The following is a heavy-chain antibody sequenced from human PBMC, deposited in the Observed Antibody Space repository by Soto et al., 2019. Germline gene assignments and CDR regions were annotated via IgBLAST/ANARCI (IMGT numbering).Heavy chain of an antibody. CDR2: VWYDGSNG. V-gene: IGHV3-33*01. J-gene: IGHJ6*02. Sequence: VGSLSLSCTASGFIFSNFGMHWVRQAPGKGLEWVAGVWYDGSNGVSAESVKGRFTISRDNSKNTLYLQMTSLRAEDTAVYYCARDPRTARASAMDVWGQGTTVTVSS. D-gene: IGHD6-6*01. CDR1: GFIFSNFG. CDR3: ARDPRTARASAMDV.